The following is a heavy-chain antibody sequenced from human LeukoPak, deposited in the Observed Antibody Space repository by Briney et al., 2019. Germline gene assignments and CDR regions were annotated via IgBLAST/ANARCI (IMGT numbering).Heavy chain of an antibody. D-gene: IGHD2-8*01. CDR2: INYSGEYT. V-gene: IGHV3-23*01. Sequence: GGSLRLSCSASGFTFSNYAMTWVRQAPGKGLEWVSSINYSGEYTYYADSVEGRFTISRDNSKNTLYLQMNSLRAEDTAAYYCAKEYARRVVFYTFEIWGQGSVVTVSS. CDR1: GFTFSNYA. CDR3: AKEYARRVVFYTFEI. J-gene: IGHJ3*02.